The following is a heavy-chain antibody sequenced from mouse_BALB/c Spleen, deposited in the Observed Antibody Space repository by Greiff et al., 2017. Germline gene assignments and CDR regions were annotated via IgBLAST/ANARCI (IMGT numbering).Heavy chain of an antibody. CDR3: ARHEPYGYYFDY. CDR1: GYTFTEYI. D-gene: IGHD1-2*01. CDR2: FYPGSGSI. J-gene: IGHJ2*01. V-gene: IGHV1-62-2*01. Sequence: QVQLQQSGAGLVKPGASVKLSCKASGYTFTEYIIHWVKHRSGQGLEWIGWFYPGSGSIKYNEKFKDKATLTADKSSSTVYMELSRLTSEDSAVYFCARHEPYGYYFDYWGQGTTLTVSS.